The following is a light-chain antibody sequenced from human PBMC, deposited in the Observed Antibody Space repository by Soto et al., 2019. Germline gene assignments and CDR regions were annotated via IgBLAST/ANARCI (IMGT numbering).Light chain of an antibody. CDR1: QGISSA. CDR3: QQFNSYLVT. J-gene: IGKJ3*01. V-gene: IGKV1-13*02. CDR2: DAS. Sequence: AIQLTQSPSSLSASVGDRVTITCRARQGISSALAWYQQKPGKAPKLLIYDASSLESGVPSRFSGSGSGTDFTLTISSLQPEVFATYYCQQFNSYLVTFGPGTKVDIK.